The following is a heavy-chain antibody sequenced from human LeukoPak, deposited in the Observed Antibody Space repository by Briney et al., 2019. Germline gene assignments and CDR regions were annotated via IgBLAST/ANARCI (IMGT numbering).Heavy chain of an antibody. CDR3: AKSLLTTATGTGRAFDI. J-gene: IGHJ3*02. CDR1: GFTFSSYA. V-gene: IGHV3-23*01. D-gene: IGHD1-1*01. CDR2: ISGSGGST. Sequence: GGSLRLSCAASGFTFSSYAMSWVRQAPGKGLEWVSTISGSGGSTYYADSVKGRFTISRDNSKNTLYLQMNSLRAEDSAEYYCAKSLLTTATGTGRAFDIWGQGTMVTVSA.